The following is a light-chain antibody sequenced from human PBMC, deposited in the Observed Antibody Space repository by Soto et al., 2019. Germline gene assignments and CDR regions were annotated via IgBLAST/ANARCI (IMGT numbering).Light chain of an antibody. J-gene: IGKJ4*01. V-gene: IGKV1-12*01. CDR1: QGISSW. CDR2: ESS. Sequence: DIQMTQSPSSVSASVGDRVTITCRASQGISSWLAWYQQKPGKATKVLIYESSSLQTWVPSRFSGDGSRTEFTLTISSLHPEDVSTYYGQQTNSFPLTFGGATKVDIK. CDR3: QQTNSFPLT.